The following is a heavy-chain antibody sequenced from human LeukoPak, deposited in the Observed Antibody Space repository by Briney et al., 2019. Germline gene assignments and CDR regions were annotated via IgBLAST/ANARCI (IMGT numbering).Heavy chain of an antibody. Sequence: ASVKVSCKASGYTFTSYGFSWVRQAPGQGLEWMGWINAYNGNTNYAQKLQGRVTMTTDTSTTTAYMELRSLGSDDTAVYYCARAPRGSSTWYIVYWGQGTLVTVSS. CDR3: ARAPRGSSTWYIVY. V-gene: IGHV1-18*01. CDR2: INAYNGNT. J-gene: IGHJ4*02. CDR1: GYTFTSYG. D-gene: IGHD6-13*01.